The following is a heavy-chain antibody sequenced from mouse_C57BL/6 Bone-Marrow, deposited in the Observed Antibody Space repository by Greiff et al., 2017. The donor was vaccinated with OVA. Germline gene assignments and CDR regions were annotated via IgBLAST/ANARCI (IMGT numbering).Heavy chain of an antibody. CDR2: IYPSDSTT. CDR1: GYTFTSYW. Sequence: QVQLQQPGAELVMPGASVKLSCKASGYTFTSYWMHWVKQRPGQGLEWIGEIYPSDSTTNYNQKFKGKSTLTVDKSSSTAYMQLSSLTSEDSAVYYYARSGDSNYYAWFAYWGQGTLVTVSA. CDR3: ARSGDSNYYAWFAY. J-gene: IGHJ3*01. V-gene: IGHV1-69*01. D-gene: IGHD2-5*01.